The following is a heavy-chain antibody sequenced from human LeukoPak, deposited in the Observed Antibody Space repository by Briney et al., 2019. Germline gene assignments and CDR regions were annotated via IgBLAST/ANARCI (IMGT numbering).Heavy chain of an antibody. CDR1: GGTFSSYA. D-gene: IGHD6-13*01. J-gene: IGHJ6*02. V-gene: IGHV1-69*04. CDR2: IIPILGIA. Sequence: GASVKVSCKASGGTFSSYAISWVRQAAGQGLEWMGRIIPILGIANYAQKFQGRVTITADKSTSTAYMKLSSLRSEDTAVYYCASMAAAGIYYYYGMDVWGQGTTVTVSS. CDR3: ASMAAAGIYYYYGMDV.